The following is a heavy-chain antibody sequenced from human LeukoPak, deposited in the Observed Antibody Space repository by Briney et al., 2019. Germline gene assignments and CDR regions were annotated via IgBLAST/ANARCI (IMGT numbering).Heavy chain of an antibody. CDR3: ARAKTYYYDSSGYYYVAGDYDY. CDR1: GYTFTSYD. Sequence: ASVKVSCKASGYTFTSYDINWVRQATGQGLEWMGWMNPNSGNTGYAQKFQGRVTMTRNTSIGTAYMELSSLRSEDTAVYYCARAKTYYYDSSGYYYVAGDYDYWGQGTLVTVSS. V-gene: IGHV1-8*01. D-gene: IGHD3-22*01. CDR2: MNPNSGNT. J-gene: IGHJ4*02.